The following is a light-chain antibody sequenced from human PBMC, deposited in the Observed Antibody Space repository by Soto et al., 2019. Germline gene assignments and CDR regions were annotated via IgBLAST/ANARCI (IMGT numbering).Light chain of an antibody. CDR1: QSLSVW. Sequence: DIQMTQSPSTLSASVGDRVVITCRASQSLSVWLAWYQQRPGKATLPLIYDTYTLADEITSRFIGSGSGTEFTLTITSLQPYDFGTYYCQQYMTSSRTFGQGTKVEMK. CDR3: QQYMTSSRT. J-gene: IGKJ1*01. V-gene: IGKV1-5*01. CDR2: DTY.